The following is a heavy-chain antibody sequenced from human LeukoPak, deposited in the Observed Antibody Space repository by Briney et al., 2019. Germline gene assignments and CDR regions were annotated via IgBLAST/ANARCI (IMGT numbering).Heavy chain of an antibody. Sequence: GGSLRLSCAASGFTFSSYAMSWARQAPGKGLEWLSFISDVSSNIDYADSVKGRFTISRDNVKNSLFLQMNSLRAEDTAVYYCARDRPGSMDVWGQGTTVTVSS. CDR1: GFTFSSYA. D-gene: IGHD3-10*01. J-gene: IGHJ6*02. CDR2: ISDVSSNI. V-gene: IGHV3-48*01. CDR3: ARDRPGSMDV.